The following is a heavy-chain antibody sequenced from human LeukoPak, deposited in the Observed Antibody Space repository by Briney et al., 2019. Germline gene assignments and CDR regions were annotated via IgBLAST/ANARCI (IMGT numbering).Heavy chain of an antibody. D-gene: IGHD3-3*01. CDR1: GFTFSSYA. V-gene: IGHV3-30*04. Sequence: GGSLRLSCAASGFTFSSYAMHWVRQAPGKGLEWVVVISYDGSNKYYADSVKGRFTISRDNSKNTLYLQMNSLRAEDTAVYYCASEIIFGSFDYWGQGTLVTVSS. CDR2: ISYDGSNK. CDR3: ASEIIFGSFDY. J-gene: IGHJ4*02.